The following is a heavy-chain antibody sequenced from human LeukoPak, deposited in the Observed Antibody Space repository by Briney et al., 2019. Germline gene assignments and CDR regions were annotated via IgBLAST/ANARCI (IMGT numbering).Heavy chain of an antibody. V-gene: IGHV4-61*01. CDR3: ARRESIAVAGTRVAKWAFDI. Sequence: SETLSLTCTVSGGSFSSGSYYWSWIRQPPGQGLEWSGYIYYSGSTNYNPSLKSRVTITVDTSKNQSSLQLSSVTAADTAVYYCARRESIAVAGTRVAKWAFDIWGQGTMVTVSS. CDR2: IYYSGST. D-gene: IGHD6-19*01. CDR1: GGSFSSGSYY. J-gene: IGHJ3*02.